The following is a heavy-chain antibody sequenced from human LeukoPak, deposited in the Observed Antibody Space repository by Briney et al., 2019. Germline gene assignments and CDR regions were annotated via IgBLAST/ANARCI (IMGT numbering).Heavy chain of an antibody. V-gene: IGHV3-53*01. D-gene: IGHD6-6*01. CDR3: ARERYSRSSHDALDL. Sequence: PGGSLRLSCAASGFSVSASYMAWVRQAPGKGLECLSVIYTGGSTYYGDSVMGRFTMSRDNHQNTLYLQMNSLRAEDTAVYYCARERYSRSSHDALDLWGRGTMVTVSS. CDR2: IYTGGST. CDR1: GFSVSASY. J-gene: IGHJ3*01.